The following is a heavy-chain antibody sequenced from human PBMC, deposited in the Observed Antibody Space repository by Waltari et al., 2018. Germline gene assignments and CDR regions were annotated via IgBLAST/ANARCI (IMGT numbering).Heavy chain of an antibody. CDR2: INHSGST. Sequence: QVQLQQWGAGLLKPSETLSLTCAVYGGSFSGYYWSWIRQPPGKGLEWIGEINHSGSTNYNPSLKSRVTISADTSKNQFSLKLSSVTVADTAVYYCARAWISLILGATSAFDIWGQVTMVTVS. CDR3: ARAWISLILGATSAFDI. D-gene: IGHD1-26*01. CDR1: GGSFSGYY. V-gene: IGHV4-34*01. J-gene: IGHJ3*02.